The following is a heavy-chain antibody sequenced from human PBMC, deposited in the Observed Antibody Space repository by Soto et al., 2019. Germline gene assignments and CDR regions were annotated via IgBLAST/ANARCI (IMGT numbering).Heavy chain of an antibody. CDR2: IIPIFGTA. V-gene: IGHV1-69*13. CDR3: ARALRIAAAGRWFDP. D-gene: IGHD6-13*01. Sequence: GASVKVSCKASGGTFSSYTISWVRQAPGQGLEWMGGIIPIFGTANYAQKFQGRVTITADESTSTAYMELSSLRSEDTAVYYCARALRIAAAGRWFDPWGQGTLVTVYS. J-gene: IGHJ5*02. CDR1: GGTFSSYT.